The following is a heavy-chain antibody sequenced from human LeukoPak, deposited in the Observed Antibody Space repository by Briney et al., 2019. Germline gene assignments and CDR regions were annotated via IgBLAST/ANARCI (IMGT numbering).Heavy chain of an antibody. D-gene: IGHD3-10*01. CDR3: ARLLWFGELAFGP. J-gene: IGHJ5*02. Sequence: TGGSLRLSCAASGFTFSNYIINWVRQAPGKGLEWVSSISSSGSYINYADSVKGRFTISRDNAKNSLYLQMNSLRAEDTAVYYCARLLWFGELAFGPWGQGTLVTVSS. CDR1: GFTFSNYI. V-gene: IGHV3-21*04. CDR2: ISSSGSYI.